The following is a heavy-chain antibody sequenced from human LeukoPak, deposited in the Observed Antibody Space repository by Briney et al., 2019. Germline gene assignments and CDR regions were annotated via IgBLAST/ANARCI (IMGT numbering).Heavy chain of an antibody. CDR1: GGSISSYY. Sequence: PSETLSLTCTVSGGSISSYYWSWIRQPPGKGLEWIGYIYYSGSTNYNPSLKSRVTISVDTSTNQFSLKLSSVTAADTAVYYCARGLSGYLYYFDYWGQGTLVTVSS. J-gene: IGHJ4*02. V-gene: IGHV4-59*01. CDR3: ARGLSGYLYYFDY. CDR2: IYYSGST. D-gene: IGHD3-9*01.